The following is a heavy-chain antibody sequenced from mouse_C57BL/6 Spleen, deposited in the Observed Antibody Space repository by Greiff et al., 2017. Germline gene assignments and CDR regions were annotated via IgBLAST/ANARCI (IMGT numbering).Heavy chain of an antibody. CDR2: IDPENGDT. V-gene: IGHV14-4*01. J-gene: IGHJ3*01. D-gene: IGHD2-4*01. CDR1: GFNIKDDY. CDR3: TTRYDYDGGFAY. Sequence: VQLQQSGAELVRPGASVKLSCTASGFNIKDDYMHWVKQRPEQGLEGIGWIDPENGDTEYASKFQGKATITADTSSNTAYLQLSSLTSEDTAVYYCTTRYDYDGGFAYWGQGTLVTVSA.